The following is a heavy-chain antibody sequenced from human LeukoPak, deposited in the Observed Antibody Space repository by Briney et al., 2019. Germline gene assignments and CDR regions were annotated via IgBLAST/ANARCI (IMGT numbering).Heavy chain of an antibody. CDR1: GFTFSSYG. V-gene: IGHV3-33*01. CDR3: SGGPKGALDY. J-gene: IGHJ4*02. D-gene: IGHD3-16*01. Sequence: NPGGSLRLSCAASGFTFSSYGMHWVRQAPGKGLEWVAVIWYDGSNKYYADSVKGRFTISRDNSKNTLYLQMNSLRAEDTAVYYRSGGPKGALDYWGQGTLVTVSS. CDR2: IWYDGSNK.